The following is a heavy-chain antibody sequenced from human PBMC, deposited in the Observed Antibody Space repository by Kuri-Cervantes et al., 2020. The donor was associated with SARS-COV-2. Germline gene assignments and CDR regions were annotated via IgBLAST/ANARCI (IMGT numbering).Heavy chain of an antibody. CDR1: GFTFDDYA. CDR3: AKDRGHTFGGVYH. CDR2: ISWNSGSI. D-gene: IGHD3-16*01. Sequence: SLKISCAATGFTFDDYAMHWVRQAPGKGLEWVSGISWNSGSIGYADSVKGRFTISRDNAKNSLYLQMNSLRAEDTALYYCAKDRGHTFGGVYHWGQGTLVTVSS. V-gene: IGHV3-9*01. J-gene: IGHJ5*02.